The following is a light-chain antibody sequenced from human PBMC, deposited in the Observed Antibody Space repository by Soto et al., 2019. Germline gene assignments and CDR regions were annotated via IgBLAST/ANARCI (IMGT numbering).Light chain of an antibody. V-gene: IGKV3-15*01. CDR2: DAS. CDR1: QSIRGS. J-gene: IGKJ4*02. CDR3: QQYNKWPLS. Sequence: EIVMTQSPATLSVSPGERATLSCRDSQSIRGSLAWYQQKPGQAPRLLIYDASTGATGIPARFCGSGSGTEFTLTISSLQSEDFAVYYCQQYNKWPLSFGGGTKVDIK.